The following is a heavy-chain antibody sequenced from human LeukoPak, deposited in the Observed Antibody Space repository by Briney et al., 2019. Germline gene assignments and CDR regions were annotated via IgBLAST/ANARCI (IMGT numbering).Heavy chain of an antibody. Sequence: PGGSLRLSCGASGLSVSSNYMSWVRQAPGKGLEWVSVIYSDGSTYYADSVKGRFTISRDNSKNTLYLQMNSLRVEDTAVYYCVRGMGVSMLYYFDYWGQGTLVTASS. J-gene: IGHJ4*02. D-gene: IGHD3-10*01. CDR2: IYSDGST. CDR1: GLSVSSNY. V-gene: IGHV3-66*02. CDR3: VRGMGVSMLYYFDY.